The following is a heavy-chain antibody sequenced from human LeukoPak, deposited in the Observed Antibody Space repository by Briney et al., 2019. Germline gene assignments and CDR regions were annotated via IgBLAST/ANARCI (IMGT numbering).Heavy chain of an antibody. J-gene: IGHJ6*02. CDR1: GYTFTSYY. CDR3: AIHNPSSYGMDV. V-gene: IGHV1-46*01. Sequence: ASVNVSCKASGYTFTSYYMHWVRQAPGQGLEWMGIINPSGGSTSYAQKFQGRVTMTRDTSTSTVYMELSSLRSEDTAVYYCAIHNPSSYGMDVWGQGTTVTVSS. D-gene: IGHD1-1*01. CDR2: INPSGGST.